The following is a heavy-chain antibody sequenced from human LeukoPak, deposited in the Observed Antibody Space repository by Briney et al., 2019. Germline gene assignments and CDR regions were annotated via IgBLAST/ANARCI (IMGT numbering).Heavy chain of an antibody. Sequence: PGGSLRLSCAASRFSFSNAWMSWVRQAPGKGLEWVGRIKTKTDGETTDYAAPVKGRFTILRDDSKNTLYLQMNSLKTEDTAVYYCAETHRYNHWGQGTLVTVSS. V-gene: IGHV3-15*01. J-gene: IGHJ5*02. CDR3: AETHRYNH. D-gene: IGHD5-24*01. CDR2: IKTKTDGETT. CDR1: RFSFSNAW.